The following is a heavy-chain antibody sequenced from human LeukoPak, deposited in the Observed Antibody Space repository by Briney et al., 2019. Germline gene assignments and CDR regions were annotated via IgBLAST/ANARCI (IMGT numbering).Heavy chain of an antibody. CDR2: IRSKTYGGTT. Sequence: PGGSLRLSCTASGFTFGDYVMSWVRQAPGKGLEWVGFIRSKTYGGTTEYAASVKGRFTISRDDSKSIAYLQMNSLKTDHTAVYYCTEGSSGPYDYWGQGTLVTVSS. CDR1: GFTFGDYV. D-gene: IGHD3-22*01. CDR3: TEGSSGPYDY. V-gene: IGHV3-49*04. J-gene: IGHJ4*02.